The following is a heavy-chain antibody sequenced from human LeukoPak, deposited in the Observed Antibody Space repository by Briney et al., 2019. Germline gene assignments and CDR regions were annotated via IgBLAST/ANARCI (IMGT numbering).Heavy chain of an antibody. J-gene: IGHJ5*02. CDR3: ARRGYSYGYPT. CDR1: GFSLSTSGVG. Sequence: GPTLVNPTQTLTLTCTFSGFSLSTSGVGVGWIRQPPGKALECLALIYWNDDKRYSPSLKSRLTIAKDTSKNQVVLTMTNMDPVDTATYYCARRGYSYGYPTWGQGTLVTVSS. D-gene: IGHD5-18*01. V-gene: IGHV2-5*01. CDR2: IYWNDDK.